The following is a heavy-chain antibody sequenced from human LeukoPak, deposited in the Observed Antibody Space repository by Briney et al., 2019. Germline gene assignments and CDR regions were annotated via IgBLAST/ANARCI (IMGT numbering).Heavy chain of an antibody. CDR1: GFTFSSYG. V-gene: IGHV3-23*01. CDR2: ISGSGGST. Sequence: GGSLRLSCAASGFTFSSYGMHWVRQAPGKGLEWVSAISGSGGSTYYADSVKGRFTISRDNSKNTLYLQMNSLRAEDTAVYYCAKSRTTTVTPAIWGQGTMVTVSS. J-gene: IGHJ3*02. CDR3: AKSRTTTVTPAI. D-gene: IGHD4-17*01.